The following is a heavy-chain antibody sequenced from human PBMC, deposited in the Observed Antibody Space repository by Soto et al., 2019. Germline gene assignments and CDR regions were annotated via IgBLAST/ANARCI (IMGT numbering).Heavy chain of an antibody. J-gene: IGHJ4*02. CDR2: IWYDGSNK. CDR3: ARDRGSYRAQYYFDY. CDR1: GFTFSSYG. Sequence: QVQLVESGGGVVQPGRSLRLSCAASGFTFSSYGMHWVRQAPGKGLEWVAVIWYDGSNKYYADSVKGRFTISRDNSKNTLYLQMNSLRAEDTAVYYCARDRGSYRAQYYFDYWGQGTLVTVSS. V-gene: IGHV3-33*01. D-gene: IGHD2-2*02.